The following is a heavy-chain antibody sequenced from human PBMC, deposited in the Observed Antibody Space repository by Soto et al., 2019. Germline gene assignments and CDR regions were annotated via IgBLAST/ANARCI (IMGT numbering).Heavy chain of an antibody. CDR3: AIVRVADSPLDH. CDR2: MSYDGSAK. J-gene: IGHJ4*02. V-gene: IGHV3-30*03. D-gene: IGHD3-10*02. Sequence: QVQLVESGGGVVQPGRSLRLSCEGSGFIFSNNGMHWVRQAPGKGLEWVAFMSYDGSAKFLADSVKGRFTISSDNSKSTLFLHMSSLRAEDTAMYYCAIVRVADSPLDHWGQGTLVTVSS. CDR1: GFIFSNNG.